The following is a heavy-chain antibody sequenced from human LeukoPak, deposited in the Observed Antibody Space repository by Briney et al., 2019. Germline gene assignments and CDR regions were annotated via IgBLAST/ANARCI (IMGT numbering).Heavy chain of an antibody. Sequence: GGSLRLSCAASGFAFSNTGMTWVRQAPGRGLEWVSTISPTGEGTHYTDSVKGRFTISRDNSKNTLSLEMNSLRADDTATYYCARDAGGAWPFDYWGQGTRVIVSS. J-gene: IGHJ4*02. CDR1: GFAFSNTG. D-gene: IGHD4-17*01. CDR3: ARDAGGAWPFDY. V-gene: IGHV3-23*01. CDR2: ISPTGEGT.